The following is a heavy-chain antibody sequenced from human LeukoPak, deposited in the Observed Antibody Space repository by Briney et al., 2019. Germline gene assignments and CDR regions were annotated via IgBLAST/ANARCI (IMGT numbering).Heavy chain of an antibody. D-gene: IGHD3-22*01. J-gene: IGHJ3*02. Sequence: PSETLSLTCTVSGGSISSHYWSWIRQPPGKGLEWIGYIYYSGSTNYNPSLKSRVTISVDTSKNQFSLKLSSVTAAETAVYYCARDSQLYDSSGYYYDFGAFDIWGQGTMVTVSS. V-gene: IGHV4-59*11. CDR3: ARDSQLYDSSGYYYDFGAFDI. CDR2: IYYSGST. CDR1: GGSISSHY.